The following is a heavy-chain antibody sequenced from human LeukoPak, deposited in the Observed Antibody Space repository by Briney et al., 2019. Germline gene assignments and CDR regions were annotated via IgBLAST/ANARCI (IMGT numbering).Heavy chain of an antibody. V-gene: IGHV1-2*02. D-gene: IGHD1-1*01. J-gene: IGHJ4*02. CDR1: VYTFTGYY. CDR3: ARDQINQLPDPFDY. CDR2: INPNSGDT. Sequence: ASVKVSCKASVYTFTGYYMNWVRQAPGQGLEWMGWINPNSGDTNYAQKFQGRVTMTRDTSISTAYMELSRLRSDDTAVYYCARDQINQLPDPFDYWGQGTLVTVSS.